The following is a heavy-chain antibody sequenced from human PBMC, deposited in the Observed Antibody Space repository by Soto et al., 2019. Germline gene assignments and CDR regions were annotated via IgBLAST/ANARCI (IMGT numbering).Heavy chain of an antibody. D-gene: IGHD7-27*01. J-gene: IGHJ3*02. CDR2: IKQDGSEK. CDR3: ARVGELGPSDAFDI. V-gene: IGHV3-7*03. CDR1: GFTFSSYW. Sequence: GGSLRLSCAASGFTFSSYWMSWVRHAPGKGLEWVANIKQDGSEKYYVDSVKGRFTISRDNAKNSLYLQMNSLRAEDTAVYYCARVGELGPSDAFDIWGQGTMVTVSS.